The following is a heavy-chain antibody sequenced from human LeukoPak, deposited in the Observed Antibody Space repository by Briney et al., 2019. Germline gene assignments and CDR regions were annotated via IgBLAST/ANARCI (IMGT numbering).Heavy chain of an antibody. CDR1: GGSISSYY. D-gene: IGHD3-10*01. Sequence: PSETLSLTCTVSGGSISSYYWSWIRQPPGKGLEWTGYIYYSGSTNYNPSLKSRVTISVDTSKNQFSLKLSSVTAADTAVYYCASASGYEVNYYYYYGVDVWGQGTTVTVSS. V-gene: IGHV4-59*01. J-gene: IGHJ6*02. CDR2: IYYSGST. CDR3: ASASGYEVNYYYYYGVDV.